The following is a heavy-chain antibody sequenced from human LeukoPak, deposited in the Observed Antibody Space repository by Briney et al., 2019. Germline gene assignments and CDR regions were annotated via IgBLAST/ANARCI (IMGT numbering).Heavy chain of an antibody. D-gene: IGHD3-3*01. CDR3: ARVSKREWLLYGGYVDY. Sequence: GGSLRLSCEASGFTFNTYAMNWVRQAPGKGLEWVSVIGGSGGSPYYADSVKGRFTISRDNSKNTLYLQMNSLRAEDTAVYYCARVSKREWLLYGGYVDYWGQGTLVTVSS. CDR1: GFTFNTYA. CDR2: IGGSGGSP. V-gene: IGHV3-23*01. J-gene: IGHJ4*02.